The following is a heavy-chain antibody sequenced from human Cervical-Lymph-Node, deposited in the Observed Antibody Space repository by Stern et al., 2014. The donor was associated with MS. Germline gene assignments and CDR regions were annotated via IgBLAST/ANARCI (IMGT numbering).Heavy chain of an antibody. CDR2: ISVTSARI. V-gene: IGHV3-21*01. CDR1: DFSFGRYT. J-gene: IGHJ4*01. Sequence: EVHLVESGGGLVKPGGSLGFSGEALDFSFGRYTLNGFPGAPGKGREGVSSISVTSARIQYADSVKGRFTISRDNAKSSLYLQMNSLGVEDTAVYFCARDAKSSGGDYWGRGTLVTVSS. CDR3: ARDAKSSGGDY. D-gene: IGHD2-15*01.